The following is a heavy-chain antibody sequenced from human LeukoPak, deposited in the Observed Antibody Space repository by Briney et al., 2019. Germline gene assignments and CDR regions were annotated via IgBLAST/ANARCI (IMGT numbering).Heavy chain of an antibody. CDR3: ASGMSGWYSWFDP. CDR2: ISAYNGNT. Sequence: ASVKVSCKASGYTFTSYGISWVRQAPGQGLEWMGWISAYNGNTNYAQKFQGRVTMTRDTSISTAYMELSRLRSDDTAVYYCASGMSGWYSWFDPWGQGTLVTVSS. CDR1: GYTFTSYG. D-gene: IGHD6-19*01. V-gene: IGHV1-18*01. J-gene: IGHJ5*02.